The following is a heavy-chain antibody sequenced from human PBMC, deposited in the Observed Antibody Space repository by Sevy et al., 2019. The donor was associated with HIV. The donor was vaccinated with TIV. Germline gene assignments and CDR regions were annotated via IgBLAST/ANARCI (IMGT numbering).Heavy chain of an antibody. CDR2: ISGSGSTI. Sequence: GGSLRLSCAASGFSFSNYWMSWVRQAPGKGLEWVSYISGSGSTIDYADSVKGRFTISRDNAKNSLYLKMNSLRAEDTAVYYCAREKRQDYYYYGMDVWGQGTTVTVSS. CDR1: GFSFSNYW. CDR3: AREKRQDYYYYGMDV. V-gene: IGHV3-11*01. D-gene: IGHD1-1*01. J-gene: IGHJ6*02.